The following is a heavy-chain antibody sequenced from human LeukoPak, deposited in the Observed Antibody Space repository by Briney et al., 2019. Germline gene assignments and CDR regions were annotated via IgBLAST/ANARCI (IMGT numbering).Heavy chain of an antibody. J-gene: IGHJ3*02. CDR1: GYTFTSYY. V-gene: IGHV1-46*01. CDR2: INPSGGST. CDR3: ARAGIVVAHAFDI. Sequence: ASVKVSCKASGYTFTSYYLHWVRQAPGQGLEWMGIINPSGGSTRYAQKFQGRVTITTDESTSTAYMELSSLRSEDTAVYYCARAGIVVAHAFDIWGQGTMVTVSS. D-gene: IGHD2-15*01.